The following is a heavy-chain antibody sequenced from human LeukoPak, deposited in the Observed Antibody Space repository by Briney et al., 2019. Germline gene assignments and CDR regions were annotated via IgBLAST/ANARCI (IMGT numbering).Heavy chain of an antibody. CDR3: ATYRQVLLPFES. J-gene: IGHJ4*02. D-gene: IGHD2-8*02. CDR2: IFPSGGEI. CDR1: GFSFEDYT. Sequence: GGSLRLSCSASGFSFEDYTMHWVRQGPGKGLEWVSSIFPSGGEIHYADSVRGRFTISRDNSKSTLSLQMNSLRAEDTAIYYCATYRQVLLPFESWGQGTLVTVSS. V-gene: IGHV3-23*01.